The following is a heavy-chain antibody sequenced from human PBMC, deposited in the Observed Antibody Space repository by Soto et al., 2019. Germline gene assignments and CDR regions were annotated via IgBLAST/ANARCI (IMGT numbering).Heavy chain of an antibody. D-gene: IGHD3-22*01. V-gene: IGHV3-23*01. Sequence: GWSLRLSCAASGFIFSTYAMNWVRQTPGKGLEWVSAISSSGDSTYYAESVRGRFTISRDNSKNTLYLKMNSLRADDTAVYYCAKVGDYDSSGHNWFDPWGQGTMVTV. J-gene: IGHJ5*02. CDR2: ISSSGDST. CDR1: GFIFSTYA. CDR3: AKVGDYDSSGHNWFDP.